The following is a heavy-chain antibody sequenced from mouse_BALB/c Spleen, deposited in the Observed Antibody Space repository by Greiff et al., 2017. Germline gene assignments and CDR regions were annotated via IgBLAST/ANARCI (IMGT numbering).Heavy chain of an antibody. V-gene: IGHV1-5*01. D-gene: IGHD2-3*01. Sequence: VQLQQSGTVLARPGASVKMSCKASGYTFTSYWMHWVQQRPGQGLEWIGAIYPGNSDTSYNQKFKGKAKLTAVTSTSTAYMELSSLTNEDSAVYYCARSGDGYYWFAYWGQGTLVTVSA. CDR1: GYTFTSYW. J-gene: IGHJ3*01. CDR3: ARSGDGYYWFAY. CDR2: IYPGNSDT.